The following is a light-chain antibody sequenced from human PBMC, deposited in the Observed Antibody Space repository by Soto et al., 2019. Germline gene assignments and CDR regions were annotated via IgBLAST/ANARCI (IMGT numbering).Light chain of an antibody. Sequence: DIVMTQSPDSLAVSLGERATINCKSSQDVSSSSSNKNYLAWYRQKPGQPPRVLIYWASTRESGVPDRFSGGGSGTDFPLTISGLQAEDGAVYYCQQYYSTPPTLGQGNKGKIK. CDR3: QQYYSTPPT. CDR2: WAS. J-gene: IGKJ1*01. CDR1: QDVSSSSSNKNY. V-gene: IGKV4-1*01.